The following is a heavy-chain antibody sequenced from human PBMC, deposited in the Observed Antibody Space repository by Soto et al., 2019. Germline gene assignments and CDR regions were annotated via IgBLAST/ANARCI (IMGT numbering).Heavy chain of an antibody. CDR1: GYTFTGHY. CDR2: IGPESGAT. Sequence: ASVKVSCKASGYTFTGHYIHWVRQAPEQGPEWMGEIGPESGATRYAQKLQGRVTMTMDMSITTVYMELSNLSPDDTAVYYCGRGRSGQIVVFYWGQGTPVTVSS. V-gene: IGHV1-2*02. CDR3: GRGRSGQIVVFY. J-gene: IGHJ4*02. D-gene: IGHD5-12*01.